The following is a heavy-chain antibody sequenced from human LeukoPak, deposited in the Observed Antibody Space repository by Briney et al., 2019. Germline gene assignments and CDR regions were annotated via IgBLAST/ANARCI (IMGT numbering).Heavy chain of an antibody. D-gene: IGHD6-6*01. CDR1: GGSFSGYY. CDR3: AKDLAARPGHFDY. Sequence: PSETLSLTCAVYGGSFSGYYWSWIRQPPEKGLEWIGEINHSGSTNYNPSLKSRVTISVDTSKNQFSLKLSSVTAADTAVYYCAKDLAARPGHFDYRGQGTLVTVSS. J-gene: IGHJ4*02. CDR2: INHSGST. V-gene: IGHV4-34*01.